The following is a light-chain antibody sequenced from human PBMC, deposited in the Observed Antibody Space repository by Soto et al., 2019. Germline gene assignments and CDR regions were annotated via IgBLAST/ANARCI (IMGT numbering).Light chain of an antibody. Sequence: QSVLTQPPSASGTPGQRVTISCSGSSSNIGSNYVYWYQQLPGTAPKLLIYRNNQRPSAVPDRFSGSKSGTSASLAISGLRSEDEADYYCAACDDSRRGTWVFGGGTKLTVL. CDR3: AACDDSRRGTWV. J-gene: IGLJ3*02. V-gene: IGLV1-47*01. CDR1: SSNIGSNY. CDR2: RNN.